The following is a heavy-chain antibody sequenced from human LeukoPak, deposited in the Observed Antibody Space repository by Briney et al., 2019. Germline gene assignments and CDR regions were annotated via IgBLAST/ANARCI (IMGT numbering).Heavy chain of an antibody. CDR2: FDPEDGET. D-gene: IGHD3-10*01. V-gene: IGHV1-24*01. J-gene: IGHJ4*02. CDR3: ATSVRRFGELLPANQDY. Sequence: GASVKVSCKVSGYTLTELSMHWVRQAPGKGLEWMGGFDPEDGETIYAQKFQGRVTMTEDTSTDTAYMELSSLRSEDTAVYYCATSVRRFGELLPANQDYWGQGTLVTVSS. CDR1: GYTLTELS.